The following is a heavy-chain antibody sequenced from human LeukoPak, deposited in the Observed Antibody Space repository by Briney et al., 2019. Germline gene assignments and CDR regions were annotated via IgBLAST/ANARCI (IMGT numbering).Heavy chain of an antibody. Sequence: ASVKVSCKASGFSFSNFGFSWVRQAPGQGLEWMGWISVYNGNTNYAQQLQGRVTMTTDTSTSTAYMELRGLKSDDTAIYYCAGELGEWGVFDYWGQGTLATVSS. CDR2: ISVYNGNT. D-gene: IGHD3-10*01. V-gene: IGHV1-18*01. CDR1: GFSFSNFG. CDR3: AGELGEWGVFDY. J-gene: IGHJ4*02.